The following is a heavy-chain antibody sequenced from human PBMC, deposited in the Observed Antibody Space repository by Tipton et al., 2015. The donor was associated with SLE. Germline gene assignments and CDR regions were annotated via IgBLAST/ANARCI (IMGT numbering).Heavy chain of an antibody. J-gene: IGHJ4*02. CDR3: ARRYGTSFDY. Sequence: LRLSCTVSGGSINSGRYFWSWIRQHPGKGLQWIGYIAYSGSTYYNPSLMSRVTMSIDTSKNQFSLKMISVTAADTAVYYCARRYGTSFDYWDQGTLVTVSS. CDR2: IAYSGST. D-gene: IGHD2-8*01. CDR1: GGSINSGRYF. V-gene: IGHV4-31*03.